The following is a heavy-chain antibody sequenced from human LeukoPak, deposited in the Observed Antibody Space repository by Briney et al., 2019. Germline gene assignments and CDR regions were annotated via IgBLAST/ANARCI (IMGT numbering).Heavy chain of an antibody. Sequence: GGSLRLSCAASGFNFSTYGMHWVRQAPGKGLEWVAFIRYDGSDKFYADSVKGRFTLSRDNSKNTLYLQMNSLRAEDTAVYYCAKDLRGGGRFFDYWGQGTLVTVSS. V-gene: IGHV3-30*02. D-gene: IGHD3-16*01. CDR3: AKDLRGGGRFFDY. CDR1: GFNFSTYG. J-gene: IGHJ4*02. CDR2: IRYDGSDK.